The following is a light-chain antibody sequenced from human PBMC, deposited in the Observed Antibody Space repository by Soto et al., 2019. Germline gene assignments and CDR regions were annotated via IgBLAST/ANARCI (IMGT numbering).Light chain of an antibody. Sequence: QSALTQPRSVSGSPGQSVTISCTGTSSDVGGYNYVSWYQQHPGKAPKVMIYDVSERPSGVPDRFSGSKSGNTASLTISGLQLVDEADYHCSSYAGSPRYVFGTGTKVTVL. CDR3: SSYAGSPRYV. CDR2: DVS. J-gene: IGLJ1*01. CDR1: SSDVGGYNY. V-gene: IGLV2-11*01.